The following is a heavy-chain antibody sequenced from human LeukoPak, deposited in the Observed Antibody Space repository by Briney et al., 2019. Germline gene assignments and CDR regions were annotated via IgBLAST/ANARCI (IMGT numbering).Heavy chain of an antibody. CDR2: ISYDGSNE. CDR1: GFTFSRYG. J-gene: IGHJ4*02. D-gene: IGHD2-15*01. Sequence: PGRSLRLSCAASGFTFSRYGMQWVREAPGQGLEWVAVISYDGSNEYSADSVKGRFTISRENSKKTMCLQMNSLRSEDTAVYYCAKSTGGGYCSGGSCYFNYYFDYGGQGTLVTVSS. V-gene: IGHV3-30*18. CDR3: AKSTGGGYCSGGSCYFNYYFDY.